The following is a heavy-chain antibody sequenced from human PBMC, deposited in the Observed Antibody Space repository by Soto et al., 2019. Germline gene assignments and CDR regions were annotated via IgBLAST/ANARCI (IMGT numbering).Heavy chain of an antibody. CDR1: GYTFTGYY. CDR2: INPNSGGT. J-gene: IGHJ4*02. D-gene: IGHD3-22*01. CDR3: ASQPYDSSGYYWYYSDY. Sequence: ASVKVSCKASGYTFTGYYMHWVRQAPGQGLEWMGWINPNSGGTNYAQKFQGRVTMTRDTSISTAYMELSRLRSDDTAVYYCASQPYDSSGYYWYYSDYWGQGTLVTVSS. V-gene: IGHV1-2*02.